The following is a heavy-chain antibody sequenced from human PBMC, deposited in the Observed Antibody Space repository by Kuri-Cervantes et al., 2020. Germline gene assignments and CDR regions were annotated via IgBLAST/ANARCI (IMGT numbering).Heavy chain of an antibody. CDR2: ISYDGSNK. Sequence: GESLKISCAASGFTFSSYGMHWVRQAPGKGLEWVAVISYDGSNKYYADSVKGRFTISRDNSKNTLYLQMNSLRAEDTAVYYCAKDIGYCSSTSCHTDYYYGMDVWGQGTTVTVSS. CDR3: AKDIGYCSSTSCHTDYYYGMDV. D-gene: IGHD2-2*02. CDR1: GFTFSSYG. V-gene: IGHV3-30*18. J-gene: IGHJ6*02.